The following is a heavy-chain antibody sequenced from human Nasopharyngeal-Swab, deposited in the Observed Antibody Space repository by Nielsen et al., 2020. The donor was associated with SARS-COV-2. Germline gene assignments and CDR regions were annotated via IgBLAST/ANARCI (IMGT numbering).Heavy chain of an antibody. CDR3: AIDSSGYFDY. J-gene: IGHJ4*02. V-gene: IGHV3-48*03. CDR2: IRSSGSTI. D-gene: IGHD3-22*01. Sequence: PGKGREWVSYIRSSGSTIFYADSVKGRFNISRDNAKNSMYLQMNSLRAEDTAVYYCAIDSSGYFDYWGQGTLVTVSS.